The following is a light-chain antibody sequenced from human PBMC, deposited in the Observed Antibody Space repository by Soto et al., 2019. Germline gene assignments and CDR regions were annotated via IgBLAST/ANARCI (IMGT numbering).Light chain of an antibody. CDR1: QTIGSSH. CDR2: AAS. Sequence: EIVLTQSPGTLSLSPGERATLSCRASQTIGSSHLAWYQQKPGQAPRVLIFAASSRATGIPDRFSGSGSGTDFSLTISRLEPEDFAVYYCQQYGGSLRTFGQGTKVELK. V-gene: IGKV3-20*01. J-gene: IGKJ1*01. CDR3: QQYGGSLRT.